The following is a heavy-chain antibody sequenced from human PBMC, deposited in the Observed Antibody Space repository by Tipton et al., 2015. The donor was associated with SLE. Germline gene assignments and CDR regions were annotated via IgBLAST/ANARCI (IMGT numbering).Heavy chain of an antibody. V-gene: IGHV4-39*07. D-gene: IGHD4-23*01. CDR2: VYYSGTT. J-gene: IGHJ4*02. CDR1: GGSISTSSSS. CDR3: ARAPGGSNGFLDY. Sequence: GLVKPSEILSLTCSVSGGSISTSSSSWGWIRQPPGKGLEWIGNVYYSGTTNYNPSLKSRVTLSVDTSKSQFSLRLTSVTAADTAVYYCARAPGGSNGFLDYWGQGTLVTVSS.